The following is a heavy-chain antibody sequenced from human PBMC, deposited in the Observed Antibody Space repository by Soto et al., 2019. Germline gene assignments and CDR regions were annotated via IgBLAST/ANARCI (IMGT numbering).Heavy chain of an antibody. CDR3: AKEEFGYSYGPFDY. V-gene: IGHV3-9*01. D-gene: IGHD5-18*01. Sequence: EVQLVESGGGLVQPGRSLRLSCAASGFTFDDYAMHWVRQAPGKGLEWVSGISWNSGSIGYADSVKGRFTISRDNSKNTLYLQMNSLRAEDTAVYYCAKEEFGYSYGPFDYWGQGTLVTVSS. CDR1: GFTFDDYA. J-gene: IGHJ4*02. CDR2: ISWNSGSI.